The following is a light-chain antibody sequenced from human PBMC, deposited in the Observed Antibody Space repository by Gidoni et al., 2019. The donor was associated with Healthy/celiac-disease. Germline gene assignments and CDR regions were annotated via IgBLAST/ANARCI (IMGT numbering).Light chain of an antibody. J-gene: IGKJ4*01. CDR2: DAS. CDR3: QQRSNWPPT. Sequence: ENVLTQSPATLPLSPGQIATLPCRASQSVSSYLAWYQQKPGQAPRLLIYDASNRATGIPARFSGSGSGTDFTLTISSLEPEDFAVYYCQQRSNWPPTFGGGTKVEIK. CDR1: QSVSSY. V-gene: IGKV3-11*01.